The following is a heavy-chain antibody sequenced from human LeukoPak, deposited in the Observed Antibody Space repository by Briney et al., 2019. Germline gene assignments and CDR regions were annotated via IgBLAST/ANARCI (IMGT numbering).Heavy chain of an antibody. CDR2: INPNSGGT. CDR3: ARGGVLQFYDPLDI. D-gene: IGHD3-3*01. V-gene: IGHV1-2*02. CDR1: GYTFNSYA. J-gene: IGHJ3*02. Sequence: ASVKVSCKASGYTFNSYAISWVRQAPGQGLEWMGWINPNSGGTNYAQKFQGSVTWTRDTSISTAYMELNRLRYDDTTVYYCARGGVLQFYDPLDIWGQGTMVTVSS.